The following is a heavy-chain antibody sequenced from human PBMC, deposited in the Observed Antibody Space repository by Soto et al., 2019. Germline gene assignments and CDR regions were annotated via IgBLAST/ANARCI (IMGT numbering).Heavy chain of an antibody. CDR3: AKAGSSWSSYYYYYMDV. J-gene: IGHJ6*03. D-gene: IGHD6-13*01. Sequence: EVQLVESGGGLVQPGRSLRLSCAASGFTFDDYAMHWVRQAPGKGLEWVSGISWNSGSIGYADSVKGRFTISRDNAKNSLYLQMNSLRAEDTALYYCAKAGSSWSSYYYYYMDVWGKGTTVTVSS. CDR1: GFTFDDYA. V-gene: IGHV3-9*01. CDR2: ISWNSGSI.